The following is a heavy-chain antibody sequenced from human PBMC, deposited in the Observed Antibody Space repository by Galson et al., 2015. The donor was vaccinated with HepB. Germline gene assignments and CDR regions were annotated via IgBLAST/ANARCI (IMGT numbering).Heavy chain of an antibody. J-gene: IGHJ3*02. V-gene: IGHV4-31*03. D-gene: IGHD3-3*01. CDR3: ARAGYDFWSGFIDAFDI. Sequence: TLSLTCTVSGGSISSGGYYWSWIRQHPGKGLEWIGYIYYSGSTYYNPSLKSRVTISVDTSKNQFSLKLSSVTAADTAVYYCARAGYDFWSGFIDAFDIWGQGTMVPVAS. CDR2: IYYSGST. CDR1: GGSISSGGYY.